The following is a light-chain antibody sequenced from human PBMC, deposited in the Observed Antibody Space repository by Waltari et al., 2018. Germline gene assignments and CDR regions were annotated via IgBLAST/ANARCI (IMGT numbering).Light chain of an antibody. J-gene: IGKJ2*01. V-gene: IGKV4-1*01. CDR2: WAS. Sequence: DIVMTQSPDSLAVSLGEKATISCKSSQTVLYSDNNNYLGWYQQKPGQPPQVLIKWASTREPGVPDRFVGSGSGTDFTLTINSLQAEDVAVYYCQQYFGTPVTFGQGTRLEIK. CDR3: QQYFGTPVT. CDR1: QTVLYSDNNNY.